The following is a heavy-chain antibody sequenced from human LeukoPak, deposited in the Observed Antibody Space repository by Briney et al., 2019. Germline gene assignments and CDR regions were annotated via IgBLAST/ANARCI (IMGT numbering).Heavy chain of an antibody. J-gene: IGHJ4*02. CDR3: ARDSRWIQLWFFSNVDY. D-gene: IGHD5-18*01. Sequence: PGGSLRLSCAASGFTFSSYWMHWVRQAPGKGLVWVSRMNNDGRSTDYADSVKGRFTISRDNAKNSLYLQMNSLRAEDTAVYYCARDSRWIQLWFFSNVDYWGQGTLVTVSS. V-gene: IGHV3-74*01. CDR2: MNNDGRST. CDR1: GFTFSSYW.